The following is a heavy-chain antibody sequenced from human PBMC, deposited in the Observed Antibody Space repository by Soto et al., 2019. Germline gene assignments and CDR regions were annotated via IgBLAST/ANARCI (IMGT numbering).Heavy chain of an antibody. CDR2: ISAYNGIP. D-gene: IGHD1-26*01. V-gene: IGHV1-18*01. Sequence: QVQLVQSGAEVKKPGASVKVSCKASGYTFTSYGISWVRQAPGQGLGWRGWISAYNGIPKYGQKCQGRVTMTTDTATSTAYMEQRSLRPDDTAVYYCARDLSASYYAPVDYWGQGTLVTVSS. CDR3: ARDLSASYYAPVDY. J-gene: IGHJ4*02. CDR1: GYTFTSYG.